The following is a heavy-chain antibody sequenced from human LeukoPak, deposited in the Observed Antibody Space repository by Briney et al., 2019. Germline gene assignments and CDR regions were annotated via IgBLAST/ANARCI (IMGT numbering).Heavy chain of an antibody. CDR2: IYHSGST. CDR3: ARDYYGSGSYLDY. CDR1: GGSISSSNW. Sequence: SGTLSLTCAVSGGSISSSNWWSGVRPPPGKGLEWIGEIYHSGSTNYNPSLKSRVTISVDKSKNQFSLKLSSVTAADTAVYYCARDYYGSGSYLDYWGQGTLVTVSS. J-gene: IGHJ4*02. D-gene: IGHD3-10*01. V-gene: IGHV4-4*02.